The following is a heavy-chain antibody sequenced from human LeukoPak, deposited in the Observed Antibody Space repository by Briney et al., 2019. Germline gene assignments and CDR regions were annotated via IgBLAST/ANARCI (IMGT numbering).Heavy chain of an antibody. D-gene: IGHD5-18*01. V-gene: IGHV3-9*02. CDR3: VRIRGYSFGYFDY. CDR2: ISWNSGSI. J-gene: IGHJ4*02. Sequence: PGRSLRLSCAASGFTSDDYAMHWVRQAPGKGLEWVSGISWNSGSIGYADSVKGRFTISRDNAKNSLYLQMNSLRAEDTALYYCVRIRGYSFGYFDYWGQGTLVTVSS. CDR1: GFTSDDYA.